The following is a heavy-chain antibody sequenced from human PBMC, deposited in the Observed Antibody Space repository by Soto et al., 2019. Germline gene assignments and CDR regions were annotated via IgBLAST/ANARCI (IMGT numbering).Heavy chain of an antibody. J-gene: IGHJ4*02. V-gene: IGHV4-34*01. CDR1: GGSFSGYY. CDR2: INHSGST. Sequence: SETLSLTCAVYGGSFSGYYWSWIRQPPGKGLEWIGEINHSGSTNYNPSLKSRVTISVDTSKNQFSLKLSSVTAADTAVYYCARGQPVVRGVNPLRYWGQGTLVTVSS. CDR3: ARGQPVVRGVNPLRY. D-gene: IGHD3-10*01.